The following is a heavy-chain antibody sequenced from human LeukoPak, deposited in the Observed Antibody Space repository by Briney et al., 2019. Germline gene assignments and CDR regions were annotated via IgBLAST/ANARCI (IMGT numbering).Heavy chain of an antibody. V-gene: IGHV3-48*04. CDR3: AELGITMIGGV. Sequence: GGSLRLSCAASGFTFSSYWMSWVRQAPGKGLEWVSYISSSGSTIYYADSVKGRFTISRDNAKNSLYPQMNSLRAEDTAVYYCAELGITMIGGVWGKGTTVTISS. CDR1: GFTFSSYW. J-gene: IGHJ6*04. D-gene: IGHD3-10*02. CDR2: ISSSGSTI.